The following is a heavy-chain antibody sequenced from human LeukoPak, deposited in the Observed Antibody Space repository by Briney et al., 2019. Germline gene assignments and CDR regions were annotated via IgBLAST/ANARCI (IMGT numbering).Heavy chain of an antibody. CDR2: IYYSGST. D-gene: IGHD6-19*01. CDR1: GGSISSYY. CDR3: ARAPKGRSSGWYDY. J-gene: IGHJ4*02. V-gene: IGHV4-59*01. Sequence: SETLSLTCTVSGGSISSYYWSWIRQPPGKGLDWIGYIYYSGSTNYNPSLKSRVTMSVDTSKNQFSLKLSSVTAADTAVYYCARAPKGRSSGWYDYWGQGTLVTVSS.